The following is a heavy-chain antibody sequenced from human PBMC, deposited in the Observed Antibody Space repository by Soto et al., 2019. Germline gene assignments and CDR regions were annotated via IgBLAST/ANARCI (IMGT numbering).Heavy chain of an antibody. CDR3: ATQYHALTYYYGSGSYEGYYFDY. J-gene: IGHJ4*02. CDR2: ISSSGSTI. Sequence: QVQLVESGGGLVQPGGSLRLSCAASGFTFSDYYMSWIRQAPGKGLEWVSYISSSGSTIYYADSVKGRFTISRDNAKNSLYLQMNSLRAEDTAVYYCATQYHALTYYYGSGSYEGYYFDYWGQGTLVTVSS. CDR1: GFTFSDYY. D-gene: IGHD3-10*01. V-gene: IGHV3-11*01.